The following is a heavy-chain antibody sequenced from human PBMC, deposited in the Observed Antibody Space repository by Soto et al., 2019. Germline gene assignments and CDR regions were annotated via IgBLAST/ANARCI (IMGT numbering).Heavy chain of an antibody. CDR2: IRSKAYGGTT. CDR3: AYCSGGSCYRKINY. Sequence: GGSLRLSCTASGFTFGDYAMSWFRQAPGKGLEWVGFIRSKAYGGTTEYAASVKGRFTISRDDSKSIAYLQMNSLKTEDTAVYYCAYCSGGSCYRKINYWGQGTLVTVSS. V-gene: IGHV3-49*03. D-gene: IGHD2-15*01. J-gene: IGHJ4*02. CDR1: GFTFGDYA.